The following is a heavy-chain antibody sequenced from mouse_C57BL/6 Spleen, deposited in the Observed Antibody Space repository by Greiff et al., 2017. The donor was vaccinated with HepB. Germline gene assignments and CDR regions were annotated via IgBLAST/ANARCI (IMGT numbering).Heavy chain of an antibody. CDR1: GYAFSSSW. CDR3: ARADDYNYAMDY. Sequence: QVQLKESGPELVKPGASVKISCKASGYAFSSSWMNWVKQRPGKGLEWIGRIYPGDGDTNYNGKFKGKATLTADKSSSTAYMKRSSLTSEDSAVYFCARADDYNYAMDYWGQGTSVTVSS. CDR2: IYPGDGDT. D-gene: IGHD2-4*01. J-gene: IGHJ4*01. V-gene: IGHV1-82*01.